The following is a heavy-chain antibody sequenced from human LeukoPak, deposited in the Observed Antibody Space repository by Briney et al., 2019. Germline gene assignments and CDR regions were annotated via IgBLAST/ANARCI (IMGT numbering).Heavy chain of an antibody. CDR2: IYYSGST. D-gene: IGHD6-6*01. J-gene: IGHJ5*02. CDR3: ARGIAARPGYYWFDP. Sequence: SETLSLTCTVSGGSISSYYWSWIRQPPGKGLEWIGYIYYSGSTNYNPSPKSRVTISVDTSKNQFSLKLSSVTAADTAVYYCARGIAARPGYYWFDPWGQGTLVTVSS. V-gene: IGHV4-59*01. CDR1: GGSISSYY.